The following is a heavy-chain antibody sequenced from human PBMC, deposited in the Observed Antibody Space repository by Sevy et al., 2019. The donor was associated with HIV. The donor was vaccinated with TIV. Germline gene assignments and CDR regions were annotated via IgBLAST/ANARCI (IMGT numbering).Heavy chain of an antibody. J-gene: IGHJ4*02. V-gene: IGHV3-7*03. Sequence: GGSLRLSCAASGFTFSSYWMSWVRQAPGKGLEWVANIKQDGSEKYYVDSVKGRFTISRDNAKNSLYLQMNSLRAEDTAVYYCAREEDIVATRIAVAGNYFDYWGQGTLVTVSS. CDR2: IKQDGSEK. D-gene: IGHD5-12*01. CDR3: AREEDIVATRIAVAGNYFDY. CDR1: GFTFSSYW.